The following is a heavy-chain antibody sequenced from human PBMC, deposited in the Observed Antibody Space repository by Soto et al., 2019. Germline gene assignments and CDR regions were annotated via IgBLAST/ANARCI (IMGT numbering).Heavy chain of an antibody. V-gene: IGHV4-59*01. D-gene: IGHD6-13*01. CDR2: IYYSGST. Sequence: PSETLSLSCTVSGGSISSYYWSWIKQPPGKGLWWMGYIYYSGSTNYSPSLKSRVTVSVDTSKNQFALKLSSVTAADPAAYYCARVEDSRSGYFDYWGEGTLVTVS. CDR1: GGSISSYY. CDR3: ARVEDSRSGYFDY. J-gene: IGHJ4*02.